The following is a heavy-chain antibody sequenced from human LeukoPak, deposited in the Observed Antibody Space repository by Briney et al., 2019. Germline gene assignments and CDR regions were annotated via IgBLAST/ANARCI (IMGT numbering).Heavy chain of an antibody. Sequence: PGGSLRLSCAASGFTFSRCSMNWVRQAPGKGLEWVAVISYDGSNKYYADSVKGRFTISRDNSKKTLYLQMNSLRAEDTAVYYCAKDRLAVYYFDYWGQGTLVTVSS. V-gene: IGHV3-30*18. CDR1: GFTFSRCS. CDR2: ISYDGSNK. J-gene: IGHJ4*02. CDR3: AKDRLAVYYFDY. D-gene: IGHD6-6*01.